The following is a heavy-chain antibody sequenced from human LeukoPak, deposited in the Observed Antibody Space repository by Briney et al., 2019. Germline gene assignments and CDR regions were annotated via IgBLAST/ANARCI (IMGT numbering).Heavy chain of an antibody. CDR1: GYSISSGYY. CDR2: IYHSGST. V-gene: IGHV4-38-2*02. CDR3: ARDFGDPWLPAAAEPFDY. D-gene: IGHD2-2*01. J-gene: IGHJ4*02. Sequence: PSETLSLTCAVSGYSISSGYYWGWIRQPPGKGLEWIGSIYHSGSTYYNPSLKSRVTISVDTSKNQFSLKLSSVTAADTAVYYCARDFGDPWLPAAAEPFDYWGQGTLVTVSS.